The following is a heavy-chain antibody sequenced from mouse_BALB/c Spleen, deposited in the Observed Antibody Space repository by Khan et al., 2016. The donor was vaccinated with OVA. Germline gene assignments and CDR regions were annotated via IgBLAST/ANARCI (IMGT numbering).Heavy chain of an antibody. Sequence: VALVESGGGLVKPGGSLKLSCAASGFTFSSYAMSWVRQSPEKRLEWVAEISSGGSYTYYPDTLPGRFTISRDNAKNTLYLEMSSLRSEDTAMYYCATAAYNYGSSPWFFDYWGQGTTLTVSS. J-gene: IGHJ2*01. CDR2: ISSGGSYT. CDR3: ATAAYNYGSSPWFFDY. CDR1: GFTFSSYA. D-gene: IGHD1-1*01. V-gene: IGHV5-9-4*01.